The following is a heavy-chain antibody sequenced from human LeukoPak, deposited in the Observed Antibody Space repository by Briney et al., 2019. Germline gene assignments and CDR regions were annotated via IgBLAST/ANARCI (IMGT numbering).Heavy chain of an antibody. CDR3: AREKDSSGYYGFDP. J-gene: IGHJ5*02. D-gene: IGHD3-22*01. CDR2: ISYDGSDK. V-gene: IGHV3-30-3*01. CDR1: EFTFSSYA. Sequence: GVSLRLSCAASEFTFSSYAMHWVRQAPGKGLEWVAVISYDGSDKYYADSVKGRFTISRDNSKNTLYLQMNSLRAEDTAVYYCAREKDSSGYYGFDPWGQGTLVTVSS.